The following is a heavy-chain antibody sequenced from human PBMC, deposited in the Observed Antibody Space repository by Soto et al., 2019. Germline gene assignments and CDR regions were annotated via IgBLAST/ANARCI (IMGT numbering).Heavy chain of an antibody. D-gene: IGHD6-19*01. Sequence: EVQLVESGGGLVQPGGSLRLSCAASGFTFSTYWMTWVRQAPGKGLEWVANIKQDGSQKYYVDSVKGRFTISRDNAKNSLYLQMNSLRAVDTTVYYCAGGTGWIWDNWGQGTLVTVSS. J-gene: IGHJ4*02. CDR1: GFTFSTYW. CDR3: AGGTGWIWDN. V-gene: IGHV3-7*04. CDR2: IKQDGSQK.